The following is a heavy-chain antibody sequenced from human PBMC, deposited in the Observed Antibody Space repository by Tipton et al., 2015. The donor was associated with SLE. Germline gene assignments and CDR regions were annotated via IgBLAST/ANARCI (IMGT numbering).Heavy chain of an antibody. CDR2: IRFDDSDK. CDR3: AKNFGYWDAFDI. CDR1: GFTFRTYG. Sequence: GSLRLSCAASGFTFRTYGMNWVRQAPGKGLEWVAFIRFDDSDKSYADSVKGRFTISRDNSNNTLYLQMNSLRTDDTAVYYCAKNFGYWDAFDIWGQGTMVTVSS. J-gene: IGHJ3*02. D-gene: IGHD3-22*01. V-gene: IGHV3-30*02.